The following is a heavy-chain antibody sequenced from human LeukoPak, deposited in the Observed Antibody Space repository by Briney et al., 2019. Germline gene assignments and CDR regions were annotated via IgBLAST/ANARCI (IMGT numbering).Heavy chain of an antibody. Sequence: GGSLRLSCAASGFIFSSYAMSWVRQAPGKGLEWVSVISGSGGSTYYTDSVKGRFTISRDNSKDTLYLQMNSLRAEDMAVYYCAKIIGTTRRASADYWGQGTLVTVSS. CDR3: AKIIGTTRRASADY. CDR2: ISGSGGST. V-gene: IGHV3-23*01. D-gene: IGHD1-7*01. J-gene: IGHJ4*02. CDR1: GFIFSSYA.